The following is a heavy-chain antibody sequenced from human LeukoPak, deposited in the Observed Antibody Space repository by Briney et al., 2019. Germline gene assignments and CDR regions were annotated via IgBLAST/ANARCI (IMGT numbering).Heavy chain of an antibody. CDR2: IYHSGST. CDR1: GHSISSGYY. CDR3: ARHEVGASWFDP. V-gene: IGHV4-38-2*01. J-gene: IGHJ5*02. Sequence: TSETLSLTCAVSGHSISSGYYWGWIRQPPGKGLEWIGSIYHSGSTYYNPSLKSRVTISVDTSKNQFSLKLSSVTAADTAVYYCARHEVGASWFDPWGQGTLVTVSS. D-gene: IGHD1-26*01.